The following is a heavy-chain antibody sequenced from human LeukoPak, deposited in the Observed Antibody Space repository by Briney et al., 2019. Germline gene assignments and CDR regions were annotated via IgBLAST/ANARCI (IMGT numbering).Heavy chain of an antibody. Sequence: GGSLRLSCAAPGFTVSSNYMSWVRQAPGKGLEWVSVIYSGGSTYYADSVKGRFTISRDNSKNTLYLQMNSLRAEDTAVYYCAGDRSMGSSWFDYWGQGTLVTVSS. CDR3: AGDRSMGSSWFDY. D-gene: IGHD6-13*01. CDR2: IYSGGST. CDR1: GFTVSSNY. V-gene: IGHV3-66*01. J-gene: IGHJ4*02.